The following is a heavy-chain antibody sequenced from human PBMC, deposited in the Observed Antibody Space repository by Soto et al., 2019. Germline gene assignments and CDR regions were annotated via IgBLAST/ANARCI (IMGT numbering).Heavy chain of an antibody. CDR3: AKDIYYYDSSGYALYGMDV. Sequence: PGGSLRLSCAASGFTFSSYGMHWVRQAPGKGLEWVAVISYDGSNKYYAESVKGRFTISRDNSKNTLYLQMNSLRAEDTAVYYCAKDIYYYDSSGYALYGMDVWGQGTTVTVSS. V-gene: IGHV3-30*18. J-gene: IGHJ6*02. CDR1: GFTFSSYG. CDR2: ISYDGSNK. D-gene: IGHD3-22*01.